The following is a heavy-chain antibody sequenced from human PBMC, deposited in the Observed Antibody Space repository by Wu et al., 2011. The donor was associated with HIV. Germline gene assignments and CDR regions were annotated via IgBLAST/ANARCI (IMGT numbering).Heavy chain of an antibody. V-gene: IGHV1-8*02. J-gene: IGHJ5*02. CDR3: VRDYKGWNDRAPKFDR. CDR1: GNTFGSYD. CDR2: MNPNSGNA. Sequence: QEQLVQSGAEVKKPGASVKVSCKTSGNTFGSYDFNWVRQASGQGLEWMGWMNPNSGNAGYAQKFQGRVTMTKGASIGTAYMELTSLTSEDAAMYFCVRDYKGWNDRAPKFDRWGQGTLVTVSS. D-gene: IGHD1-1*01.